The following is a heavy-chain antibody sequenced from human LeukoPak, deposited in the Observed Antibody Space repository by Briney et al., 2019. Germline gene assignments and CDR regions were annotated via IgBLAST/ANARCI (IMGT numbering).Heavy chain of an antibody. J-gene: IGHJ6*02. CDR2: ISSSGRLM. CDR1: GFTFSDYY. V-gene: IGHV3-11*01. D-gene: IGHD1-14*01. CDR3: ARDTNNGLDV. Sequence: PGGSLRLSCAASGFTFSDYYLNWIRQAPGKGLEWVSHISSSGRLMQYADSVKGRFTITRDNAQNFMSLQMNSLKPEDTAVYYCARDTNNGLDVWGRGTTVTVSS.